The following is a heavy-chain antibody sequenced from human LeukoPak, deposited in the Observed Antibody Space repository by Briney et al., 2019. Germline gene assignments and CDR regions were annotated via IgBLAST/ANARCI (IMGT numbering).Heavy chain of an antibody. Sequence: GGSLRLSCAASGFTFSSYSMNWVRQAPGKGLEWVSSISSSSTYIYYADSVKGRFTISRDNAMNSLYLQMNSLRAEDTAVYYCARDYAKTGYCSGTSCPDAFDLWGQGTMVTVSS. CDR1: GFTFSSYS. D-gene: IGHD2-2*03. V-gene: IGHV3-21*01. CDR2: ISSSSTYI. CDR3: ARDYAKTGYCSGTSCPDAFDL. J-gene: IGHJ3*01.